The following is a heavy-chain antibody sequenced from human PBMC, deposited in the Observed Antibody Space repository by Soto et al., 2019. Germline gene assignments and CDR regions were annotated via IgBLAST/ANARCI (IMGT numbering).Heavy chain of an antibody. CDR3: ARPRVDLGLSSGGSGNAFDI. D-gene: IGHD2-15*01. Sequence: QLQLQESGPGLVKPSETLSLTCTVSGGSISSSSYYWGWIRQPPGKGLEWIGSIYYSGSTYYNPSLKSRVTISVDTSKNQFSLKLSSVTAADTAVYYCARPRVDLGLSSGGSGNAFDIWGQGTMVTVSS. V-gene: IGHV4-39*01. CDR2: IYYSGST. CDR1: GGSISSSSYY. J-gene: IGHJ3*02.